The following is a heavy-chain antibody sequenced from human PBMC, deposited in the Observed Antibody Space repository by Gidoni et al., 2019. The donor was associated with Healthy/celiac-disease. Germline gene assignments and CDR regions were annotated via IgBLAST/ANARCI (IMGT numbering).Heavy chain of an antibody. CDR1: GGSFSGYY. CDR3: ARGRGSYYDSSGYGDY. D-gene: IGHD3-22*01. J-gene: IGHJ4*02. Sequence: QVQLQQWGAGLLKPSETLSLTCAVYGGSFSGYYWSWIRQPPGKGLEWIGEINHSGSTNYNPSLKSRVTISVDTSKNQFSLKLSSVTAADTAVYYCARGRGSYYDSSGYGDYWGQGTLVTVSS. CDR2: INHSGST. V-gene: IGHV4-34*01.